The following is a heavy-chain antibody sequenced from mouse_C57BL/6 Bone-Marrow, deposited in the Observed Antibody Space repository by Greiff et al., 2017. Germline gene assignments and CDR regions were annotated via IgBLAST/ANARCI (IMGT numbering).Heavy chain of an antibody. CDR1: GFTFSSYG. CDR2: ISSGGSYT. Sequence: EVMLVESGGDLVKPGGSLKLSCAASGFTFSSYGMSWVRQTPDKRLEWVATISSGGSYTYYPDSVKGRFTISRDNAKNTLYLQMSSLKSEDTAMYYCARLPYYYGSSYVGYWGQGTTLTVSS. D-gene: IGHD1-1*01. V-gene: IGHV5-6*01. J-gene: IGHJ2*01. CDR3: ARLPYYYGSSYVGY.